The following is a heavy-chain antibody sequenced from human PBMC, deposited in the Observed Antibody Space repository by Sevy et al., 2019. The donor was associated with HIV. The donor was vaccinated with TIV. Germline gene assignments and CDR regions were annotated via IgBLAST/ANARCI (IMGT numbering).Heavy chain of an antibody. Sequence: ASVKVSCKASGYTFTGYYMHWVRQAPGQGLEWMGWINPNSGGTNYEQKFQGRVTMTRDTSISTAYMELSRLRSDDTAVYYCARAGADTAGFVYWGQGTLVTVSS. D-gene: IGHD5-18*01. CDR3: ARAGADTAGFVY. J-gene: IGHJ4*02. V-gene: IGHV1-2*02. CDR1: GYTFTGYY. CDR2: INPNSGGT.